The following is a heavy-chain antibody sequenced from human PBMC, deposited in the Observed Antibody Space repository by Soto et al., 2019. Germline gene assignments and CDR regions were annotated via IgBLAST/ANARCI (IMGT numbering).Heavy chain of an antibody. CDR1: GGSFSGYY. D-gene: IGHD3-3*01. CDR3: ARTNRYDFWSGYPRYYFDY. Sequence: PSETLSLTCAVYGGSFSGYYWSWIRQPPGKGLEWIGEINHSGSTNYNPSLKSRVTISVDTSKNQFSLKLSSVTAADTAAYYCARTNRYDFWSGYPRYYFDYWGQGTLVTVSS. CDR2: INHSGST. V-gene: IGHV4-34*01. J-gene: IGHJ4*02.